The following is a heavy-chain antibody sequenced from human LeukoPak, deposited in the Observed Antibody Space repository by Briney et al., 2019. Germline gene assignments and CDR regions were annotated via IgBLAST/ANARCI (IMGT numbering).Heavy chain of an antibody. J-gene: IGHJ6*02. CDR1: GFIFSSYS. V-gene: IGHV3-23*01. D-gene: IGHD6-25*01. CDR3: AKEASSGWPSYSYGMDV. CDR2: ITGSGGNT. Sequence: PGGSLRLSCAASGFIFSSYSMSWVRQAPGKGLEWVSVITGSGGNTYYADSVKGRFTISKDNSKNTVYLQMSSLRVDDTAVYYCAKEASSGWPSYSYGMDVWGQGTPVTVSS.